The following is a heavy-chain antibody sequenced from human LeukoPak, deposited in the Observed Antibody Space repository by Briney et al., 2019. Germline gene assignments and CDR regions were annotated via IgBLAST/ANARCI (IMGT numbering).Heavy chain of an antibody. CDR3: AKNLVGARDYFDY. CDR2: IYRGGDT. V-gene: IGHV3-66*01. J-gene: IGHJ4*02. Sequence: PGGSLRLSCAASGLTVNSNYMSWVRQAPGKGLEWVSVIYRGGDTYYADSVKGRFTISRDNSKNTLYLQMNSLRAEDTAVYYCAKNLVGARDYFDYWGQGTLVTVSS. D-gene: IGHD1-26*01. CDR1: GLTVNSNY.